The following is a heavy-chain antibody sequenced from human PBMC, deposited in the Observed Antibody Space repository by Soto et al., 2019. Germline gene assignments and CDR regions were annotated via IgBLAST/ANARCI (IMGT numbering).Heavy chain of an antibody. CDR2: IYYSGRT. J-gene: IGHJ5*02. Sequence: QVQLQESGPGLVKPSQTLSLTCTVSGGSISSGDYYWSWIRQPPGKGLEWIGYIYYSGRTYYNPSLYSRVTTSVDTSKNQCSQKLSAVTAADTYVYYCVRSYDSSGYKWFDPWGQGTLVTVSS. CDR3: VRSYDSSGYKWFDP. V-gene: IGHV4-30-4*01. D-gene: IGHD3-22*01. CDR1: GGSISSGDYY.